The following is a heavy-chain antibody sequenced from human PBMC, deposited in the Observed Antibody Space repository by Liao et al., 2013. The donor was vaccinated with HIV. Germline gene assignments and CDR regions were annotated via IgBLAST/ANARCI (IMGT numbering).Heavy chain of an antibody. Sequence: QVQLQESGPGLVKPSETLSLTCTVSGASISSSSYYWGWIRQPPGKGLEWIGSMDYSGSTYDNPSLQSRVTISIDTSKNQFSLKLTSVTAADTAVYYCVRGGFXGFFKDDPFDIWGQGTMVTVS. CDR2: MDYSGST. V-gene: IGHV4-39*07. D-gene: IGHD3-10*01. CDR1: GASISSSSYY. CDR3: VRGGFXGFFKDDPFDI. J-gene: IGHJ3*02.